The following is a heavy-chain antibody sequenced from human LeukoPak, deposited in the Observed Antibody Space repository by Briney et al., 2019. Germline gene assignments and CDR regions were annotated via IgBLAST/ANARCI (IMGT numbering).Heavy chain of an antibody. Sequence: PGGSLRLSCAASGFTVSSNYMSWVRQAPGKGLEWVSVMYSGGSTYYADSSQGRFTITRDSSKNTLYLQMNSLRADDTAVYYCARKYYYDSSGRDAFDIWGQGTMVTVSS. J-gene: IGHJ3*02. CDR3: ARKYYYDSSGRDAFDI. D-gene: IGHD3-22*01. V-gene: IGHV3-53*01. CDR2: MYSGGST. CDR1: GFTVSSNY.